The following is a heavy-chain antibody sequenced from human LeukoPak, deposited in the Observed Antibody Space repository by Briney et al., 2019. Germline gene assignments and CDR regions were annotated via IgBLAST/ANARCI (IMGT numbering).Heavy chain of an antibody. V-gene: IGHV3-11*01. CDR2: ISSSGSTI. Sequence: GGSLRLSCAASGFTFSDYYMSWIRQAPGKGLEWVSYISSSGSTIYYADSVKGRFTISRDNAKNSLYLQMNSLRAEDTAVYYCARDFYLDAVPAATDYWGQGTLVTVSS. D-gene: IGHD2-2*01. J-gene: IGHJ4*02. CDR1: GFTFSDYY. CDR3: ARDFYLDAVPAATDY.